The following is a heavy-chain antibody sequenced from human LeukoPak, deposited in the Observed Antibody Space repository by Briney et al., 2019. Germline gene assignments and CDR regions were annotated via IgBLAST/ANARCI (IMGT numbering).Heavy chain of an antibody. CDR2: ISSSGSKI. J-gene: IGHJ4*02. Sequence: GGSLRLSCAASGFTFSSYGMSWVRQAPGKGLEWVSYISSSGSKIYYADSVKGRFTISRDNAKNSLYLQMNSLRAEDTAVYYCARAAPTRTLIGSGADYWGQGTLVTVSS. CDR3: ARAAPTRTLIGSGADY. V-gene: IGHV3-21*01. D-gene: IGHD3-22*01. CDR1: GFTFSSYG.